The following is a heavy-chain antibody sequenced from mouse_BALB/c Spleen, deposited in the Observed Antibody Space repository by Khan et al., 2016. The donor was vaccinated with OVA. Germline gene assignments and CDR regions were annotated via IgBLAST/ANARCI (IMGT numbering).Heavy chain of an antibody. CDR3: ASYHGYFDV. J-gene: IGHJ1*01. V-gene: IGHV1-26*01. D-gene: IGHD1-1*01. Sequence: VQLKESGPDLVKPGASVKISCKASGYSFTGYYIHWVKQSHGKSLEWIGRANPNNGGTSSNQKFKGKAILTVDKSSNTAYMELRSLTSEDSAVYSCASYHGYFDVWGAGTTVTVSS. CDR1: GYSFTGYY. CDR2: ANPNNGGT.